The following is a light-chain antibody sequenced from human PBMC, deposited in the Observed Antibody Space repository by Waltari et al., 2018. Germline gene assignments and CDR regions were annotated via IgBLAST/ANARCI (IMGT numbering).Light chain of an antibody. J-gene: IGLJ2*01. Sequence: QAALTQPPSVSGSPGQSVTISCTGTSSDIGSYNYVSWYQQHPGKAPQLMIYDVSKRPSGVPDRFSGSKSGNSASLTISGLQAEDEADYYCTSYAGSNTLVFGGGTRLTVL. V-gene: IGLV2-11*01. CDR3: TSYAGSNTLV. CDR2: DVS. CDR1: SSDIGSYNY.